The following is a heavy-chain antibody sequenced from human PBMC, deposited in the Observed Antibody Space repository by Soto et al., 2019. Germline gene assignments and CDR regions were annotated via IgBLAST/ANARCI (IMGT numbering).Heavy chain of an antibody. CDR3: ARSVTP. CDR2: IYYSGST. V-gene: IGHV4-31*03. CDR1: GGSISSGGYY. D-gene: IGHD3-10*01. J-gene: IGHJ5*02. Sequence: QVQLQESGPGLVKPSQTLSLTCTVSGGSISSGGYYWNWIRQHPGKGLEWIGYIYYSGSTYYNPSLXSXXTISVDTSKTQFSPKLSSVTAADTAVYYCARSVTPWGQGTLVTVSS.